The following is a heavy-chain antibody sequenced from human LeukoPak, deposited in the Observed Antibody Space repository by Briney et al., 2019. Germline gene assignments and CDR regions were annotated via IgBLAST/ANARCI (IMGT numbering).Heavy chain of an antibody. J-gene: IGHJ5*02. V-gene: IGHV4-39*01. D-gene: IGHD3-10*01. CDR1: GASVTSGSFY. CDR3: ARHSGSGSLSRPFDP. Sequence: KPSETLSLTCSVSGASVTSGSFYWAWLCQSPGKGLEWIATVYYTGSTYYDPSLKSRVSISIDTSKNQFSLNVKSVSAADSAVYYCARHSGSGSLSRPFDPWGQGTLVTVTS. CDR2: VYYTGST.